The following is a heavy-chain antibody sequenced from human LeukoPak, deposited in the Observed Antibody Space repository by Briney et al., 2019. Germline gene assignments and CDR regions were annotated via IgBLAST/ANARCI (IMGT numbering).Heavy chain of an antibody. D-gene: IGHD3-16*02. V-gene: IGHV3-48*03. CDR3: ARERVVRFDY. CDR2: ISGSGSTI. J-gene: IGHJ4*02. Sequence: GGSLRHSRAASALTFSSYEMNGVRQAPGKGRVWVSYISGSGSTIYYADSVKGRFTISRDNAKNSLYLQMNSLRAEGTAVYYCARERVVRFDYWGQGTLVTVSS. CDR1: ALTFSSYE.